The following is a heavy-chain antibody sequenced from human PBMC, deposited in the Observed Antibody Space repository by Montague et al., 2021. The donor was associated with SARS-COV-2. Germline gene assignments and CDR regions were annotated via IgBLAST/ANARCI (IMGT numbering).Heavy chain of an antibody. CDR2: IYYSGST. D-gene: IGHD3-3*01. Sequence: SEPLSLTCTVSGGSISSSSHYWGWIRQPPGKGLEWIGNIYYSGSTYYNPSLKSRVTISVDTSKNQFSLKLSSVTAADTAVYYCARQKMGSVTNFGVVRYDRGFESWGQGTLVTVSS. V-gene: IGHV4-39*01. J-gene: IGHJ5*01. CDR3: ARQKMGSVTNFGVVRYDRGFES. CDR1: GGSISSSSHY.